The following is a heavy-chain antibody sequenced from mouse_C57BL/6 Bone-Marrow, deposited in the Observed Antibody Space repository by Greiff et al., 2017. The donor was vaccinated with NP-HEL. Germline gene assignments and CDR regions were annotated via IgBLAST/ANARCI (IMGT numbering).Heavy chain of an antibody. CDR2: FYPGSGSI. D-gene: IGHD1-1*01. CDR1: GYTFTEYT. Sequence: QVQLQQSGAELVKPGASVKLSCKASGYTFTEYTIHWVKQRSGQGLEWIGWFYPGSGSIKYNEKFKDKATLTADQSSSTVYMELGILKSEDSAVYFWARHEDVDYGSRDWYFDVWGTGTTVTVSS. J-gene: IGHJ1*03. CDR3: ARHEDVDYGSRDWYFDV. V-gene: IGHV1-62-2*01.